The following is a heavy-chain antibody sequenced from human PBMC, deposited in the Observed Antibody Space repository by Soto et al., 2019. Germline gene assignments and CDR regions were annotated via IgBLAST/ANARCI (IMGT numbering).Heavy chain of an antibody. J-gene: IGHJ3*02. CDR1: GGSISSGDYY. CDR2: IYYSGST. CDR3: AHYRSGRAFDI. V-gene: IGHV4-30-4*01. Sequence: QVQLQESGPGLVKPSQTLSLTCTVSGGSISSGDYYWSWIRQPPGKGLEWIGYIYYSGSTYYNPSLKSRLTISVDTSRTQFSLKRSSVTAADTAVYDCAHYRSGRAFDIWGQGTMVTVSS. D-gene: IGHD6-19*01.